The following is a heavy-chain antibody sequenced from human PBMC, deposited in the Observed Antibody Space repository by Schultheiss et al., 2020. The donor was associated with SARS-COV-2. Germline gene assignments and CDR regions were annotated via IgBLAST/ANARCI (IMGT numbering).Heavy chain of an antibody. CDR3: ARWEEDWNDSFVNWFDP. D-gene: IGHD1-1*01. V-gene: IGHV4-4*07. Sequence: SETLSLTCTVSGGSISSYYWSWIRQPAGKGLEWIGRIYTSGSTNYNPSLKSRVTMSVDTSKNQFSLKLSSVTAADTAVYYCARWEEDWNDSFVNWFDPWGQGTLVTVSS. J-gene: IGHJ5*02. CDR1: GGSISSYY. CDR2: IYTSGST.